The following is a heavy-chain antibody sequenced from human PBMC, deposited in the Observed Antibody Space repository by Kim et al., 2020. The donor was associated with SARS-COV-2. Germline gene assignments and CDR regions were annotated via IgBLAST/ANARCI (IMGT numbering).Heavy chain of an antibody. D-gene: IGHD3-10*01. J-gene: IGHJ6*02. CDR2: INTNTGNP. CDR3: ARHSMVRARDVYYGMDV. Sequence: ASVKVSCKASGYTFTSYAMNWVRQAPGQGLEWMGWINTNTGNPTYAQGFTGRFVFSLDTSVSTAYLQISSLKAEDTAVYYCARHSMVRARDVYYGMDVWGQGTTVTVSS. CDR1: GYTFTSYA. V-gene: IGHV7-4-1*02.